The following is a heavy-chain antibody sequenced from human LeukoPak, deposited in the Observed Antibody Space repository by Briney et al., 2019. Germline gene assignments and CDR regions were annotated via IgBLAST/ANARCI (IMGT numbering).Heavy chain of an antibody. D-gene: IGHD6-13*01. CDR3: ASFIARYALDI. CDR2: IKQDGSEK. V-gene: IGHV3-7*01. CDR1: GFTFSSYW. J-gene: IGHJ3*02. Sequence: NPGGSLRLSWAASGFTFSSYWMSWVRQAPGKGLEWVANIKQDGSEKYYVDSVKGRFTISRDNAKNSLYLQMNSLRAEDTAVYYCASFIARYALDIWGQGTMVTVSS.